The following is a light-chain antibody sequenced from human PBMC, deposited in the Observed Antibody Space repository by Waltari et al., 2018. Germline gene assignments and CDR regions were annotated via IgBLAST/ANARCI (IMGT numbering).Light chain of an antibody. J-gene: IGKJ1*01. Sequence: EIVFTQSPGTLSLSPGELATLSCRASQNIGRYLVWYQQKPGQAPRLLIYEASRRATGIPDRFSGSGSGTDFSLTISRLEPEDFAVYYCQNHERLPATFSQGTKVEIK. V-gene: IGKV3-20*01. CDR3: QNHERLPAT. CDR2: EAS. CDR1: QNIGRY.